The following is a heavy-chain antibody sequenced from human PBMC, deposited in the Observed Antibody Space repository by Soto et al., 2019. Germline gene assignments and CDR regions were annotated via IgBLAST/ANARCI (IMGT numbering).Heavy chain of an antibody. V-gene: IGHV4-30-2*03. CDR2: IYFSGTT. CDR3: ARHGSS. CDR1: NGSVSSGTYS. Sequence: SETLSLTCTVSNGSVSSGTYSWSRVRQPPGKGLEWIGYIYFSGTTFYNASLKSRLTISVDSSKNQLSLKLTSVTAADTAVHYCARHGSSWGPGTLVTVSS. J-gene: IGHJ5*02.